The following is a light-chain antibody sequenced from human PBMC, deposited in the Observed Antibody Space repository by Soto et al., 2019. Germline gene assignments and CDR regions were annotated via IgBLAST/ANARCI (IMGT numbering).Light chain of an antibody. V-gene: IGKV3-20*01. J-gene: IGKJ1*01. CDR2: GAS. CDR3: QQYGSSGT. CDR1: QSVSSSY. Sequence: EIVLTQSPVTLYLFPGETATIYCRASQSVSSSYLAWYQQKPGQAPRLLIYGASNRATGIPDRFSGSGSGTDFTLTISRLEPEDFAVYYCQQYGSSGTFGQGTKVDIK.